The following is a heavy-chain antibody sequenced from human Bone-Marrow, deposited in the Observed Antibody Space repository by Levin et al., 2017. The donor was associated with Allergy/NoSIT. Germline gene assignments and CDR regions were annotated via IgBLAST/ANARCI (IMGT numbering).Heavy chain of an antibody. CDR3: ARDAIEYSSSSGVFDY. CDR1: GFTFSSYW. CDR2: IKQDGSEK. J-gene: IGHJ4*02. D-gene: IGHD6-6*01. Sequence: GESLKISCAASGFTFSSYWMSWVRQAPGKGLEWVANIKQDGSEKYYVDSVKGRFTISRDNAKNSLYLQMNSLRAEDTAVYYCARDAIEYSSSSGVFDYWGQGTLVTVSS. V-gene: IGHV3-7*01.